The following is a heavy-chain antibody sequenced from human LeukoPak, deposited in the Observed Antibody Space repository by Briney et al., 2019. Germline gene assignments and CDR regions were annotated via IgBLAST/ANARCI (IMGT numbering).Heavy chain of an antibody. CDR2: ISPYNGNT. CDR3: AREMATIVNQFDY. D-gene: IGHD5-24*01. Sequence: ASVKVSYKASGYTFTSYGISWVRQAPGQGLEWMGWISPYNGNTNYAQKLQGRVTMTTDTSTTTAYMGLRSLRSDDTAVYYCAREMATIVNQFDYWGQGTLVTVSS. CDR1: GYTFTSYG. V-gene: IGHV1-18*01. J-gene: IGHJ4*02.